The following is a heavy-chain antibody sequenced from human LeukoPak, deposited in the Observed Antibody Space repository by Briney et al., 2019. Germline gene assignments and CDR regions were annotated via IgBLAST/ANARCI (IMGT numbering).Heavy chain of an antibody. V-gene: IGHV4-59*01. CDR1: GDSISSYY. D-gene: IGHD3-10*01. Sequence: SETLSLTCTVSGDSISSYYWSWIRQPPGKRLEWIGYIYYSGSTNYNPSLKSRLTISLDTSKNQFSLKLSPVTAADTAVYYCARVLNPWFGEFAFDYWGQGALVIVSS. CDR3: ARVLNPWFGEFAFDY. CDR2: IYYSGST. J-gene: IGHJ4*02.